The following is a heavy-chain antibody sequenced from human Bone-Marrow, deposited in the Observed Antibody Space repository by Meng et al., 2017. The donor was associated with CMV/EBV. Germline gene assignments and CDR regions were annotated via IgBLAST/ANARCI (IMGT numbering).Heavy chain of an antibody. CDR2: INPNSGGT. Sequence: ASVKVSCKASGYTFTGYYMHWVRQAPGQGLEWMGWINPNSGGTNYAQKFQGRVTMTRDTSISTAYMELSRLRSDDTAVYYCASTRASMVRGYGMDAWGQGTTVTVSS. J-gene: IGHJ6*02. D-gene: IGHD3-10*01. V-gene: IGHV1-2*02. CDR3: ASTRASMVRGYGMDA. CDR1: GYTFTGYY.